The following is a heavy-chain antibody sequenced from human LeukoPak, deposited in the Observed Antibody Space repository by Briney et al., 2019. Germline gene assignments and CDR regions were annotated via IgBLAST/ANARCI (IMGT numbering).Heavy chain of an antibody. V-gene: IGHV3-23*01. D-gene: IGHD2/OR15-2a*01. CDR2: ISSAGGTT. CDR1: GFKFSSYA. Sequence: GGSLRLSCVGSGFKFSSYAMTWVRQAPGKGREWVSIISSAGGTTYYVESAKHRFTVSRDNSKNTVSLQMYSLRADDTALYYCAKGNFYHHNPAGYLEEHALDMWGQGTMVTVSS. CDR3: AKGNFYHHNPAGYLEEHALDM. J-gene: IGHJ3*02.